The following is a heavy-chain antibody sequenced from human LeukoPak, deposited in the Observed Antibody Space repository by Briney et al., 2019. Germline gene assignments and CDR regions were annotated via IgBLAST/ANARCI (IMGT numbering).Heavy chain of an antibody. D-gene: IGHD3-22*01. CDR1: GGTFSSYA. CDR3: ASNLGYYDSQLSFDY. CDR2: IIPILGIA. Sequence: SVKVSCKASGGTFSSYAISWVRQAPGQGLEWMGRIIPILGIANYAQKFQGRVTITADKSTSTAYMELSSLRSEDTAVYYCASNLGYYDSQLSFDYWGQGTLVTVSS. J-gene: IGHJ4*02. V-gene: IGHV1-69*04.